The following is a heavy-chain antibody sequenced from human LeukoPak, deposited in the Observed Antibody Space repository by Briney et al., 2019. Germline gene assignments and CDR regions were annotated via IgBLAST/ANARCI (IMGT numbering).Heavy chain of an antibody. D-gene: IGHD1-26*01. CDR3: ARRSSVGAFDY. CDR2: IYTSGST. CDR1: DGSISYYY. V-gene: IGHV4-4*07. Sequence: SETMSRSCTSADGSISYYYWSLIRKPAGKGLEWLGRIYTSGSTNYNPSLKSRVTMSVDTSKNQCSRKLSYVTAADTAVYYCARRSSVGAFDYWGQGTLVTVSS. J-gene: IGHJ4*02.